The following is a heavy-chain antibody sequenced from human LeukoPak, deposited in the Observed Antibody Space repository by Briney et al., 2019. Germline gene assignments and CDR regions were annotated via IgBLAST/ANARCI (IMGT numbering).Heavy chain of an antibody. CDR3: AKDGAQYSSGPECDP. J-gene: IGHJ5*02. CDR1: RLHFSGTA. V-gene: IGHV3-23*01. CDR2: ISHDGMNA. Sequence: PGGSLRLSCAASRLHFSGTAMRWVRQAPGKGLEWVSAISHDGMNAYYADSVKGRFTISRDNSKKTASLEMSSLTAADTGVYYCAKDGAQYSSGPECDPRGQGALVTVSP. D-gene: IGHD6-19*01.